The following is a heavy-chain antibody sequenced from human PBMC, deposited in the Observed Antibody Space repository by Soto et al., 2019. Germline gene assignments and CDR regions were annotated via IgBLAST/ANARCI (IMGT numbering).Heavy chain of an antibody. CDR2: IYYSGST. V-gene: IGHV4-30-4*01. CDR3: ARGSTGTTGNDY. CDR1: GGSISSDDYY. J-gene: IGHJ4*02. D-gene: IGHD1-1*01. Sequence: SETLSLTCTVSGGSISSDDYYWRWIRQPPGKGLEWIGYIYYSGSTYYNPSLKSRVTISVDTSKNQFSLKLSSVTAADTAVYYCARGSTGTTGNDYWGQGTLVTVSS.